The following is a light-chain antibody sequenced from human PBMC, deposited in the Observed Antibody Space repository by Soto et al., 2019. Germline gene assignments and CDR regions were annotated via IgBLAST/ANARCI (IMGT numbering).Light chain of an antibody. CDR3: CSYAGSRTLV. CDR1: SSDVGNYNL. J-gene: IGLJ2*01. CDR2: EVS. Sequence: QSALTQPASVSGSPGQSITISCTGTSSDVGNYNLVSWYQHHPGKAPRLMIYEVSKRPSGLSNRLSGSKSGNTATLTISGLQAEDEADYYCCSYAGSRTLVFGGGTKVTVL. V-gene: IGLV2-23*02.